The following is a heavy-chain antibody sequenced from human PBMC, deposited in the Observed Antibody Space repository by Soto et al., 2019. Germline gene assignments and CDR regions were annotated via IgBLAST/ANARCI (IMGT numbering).Heavy chain of an antibody. Sequence: GGSLRLSCAASGFTFSSFSMSWVRQAPGTGLEWVSSISGSGSATFHADSVKGRFTISRDNSKNTLYLQMNSLRAEDTALYYCAKTPLGDYWGQGTLVTVSS. CDR2: ISGSGSAT. CDR1: GFTFSSFS. D-gene: IGHD7-27*01. J-gene: IGHJ4*02. V-gene: IGHV3-23*01. CDR3: AKTPLGDY.